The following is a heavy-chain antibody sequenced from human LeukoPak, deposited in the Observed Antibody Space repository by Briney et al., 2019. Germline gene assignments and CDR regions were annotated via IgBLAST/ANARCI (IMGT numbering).Heavy chain of an antibody. D-gene: IGHD2-15*01. CDR3: TTDTLVVVAGSDY. V-gene: IGHV3-15*01. CDR2: IKSKTDGGTT. Sequence: PGGSLRLSCAASGFTFNNYAMSWVRQAPGKGLEWVGRIKSKTDGGTTDYAAPVKGRFTISRDDSKNTLYLQMNSLKTEDTAVYYCTTDTLVVVAGSDYWGQGTLVTVSS. CDR1: GFTFNNYA. J-gene: IGHJ4*02.